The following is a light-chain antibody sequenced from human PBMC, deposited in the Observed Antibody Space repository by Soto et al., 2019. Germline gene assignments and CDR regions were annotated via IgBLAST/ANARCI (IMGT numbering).Light chain of an antibody. Sequence: QSVLTQPPSASGTLGQRVIISCSGSSSNIGRNYLYWYQQLPGTAPKLLIYNNNQRPSEVPDRFSGSKSGTSASLAISGLRSEDEADYYCAAWDDSLSVVFGGGTKLTVL. J-gene: IGLJ3*02. CDR2: NNN. CDR3: AAWDDSLSVV. CDR1: SSNIGRNY. V-gene: IGLV1-47*02.